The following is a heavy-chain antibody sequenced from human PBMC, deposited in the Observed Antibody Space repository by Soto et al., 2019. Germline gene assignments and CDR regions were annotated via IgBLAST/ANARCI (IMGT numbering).Heavy chain of an antibody. CDR1: GYTLTELS. CDR2: FDPEDGET. D-gene: IGHD2-15*01. Sequence: ASVKVSCKVSGYTLTELSMHWVRQAPGKGLEWMGGFDPEDGETIYAQKFQGRVTMTEDTSTDTAYMELSSLRSEDTAVYYCATRDDSCSGGSCYSYYDASDIWGQGTMVTVSS. CDR3: ATRDDSCSGGSCYSYYDASDI. J-gene: IGHJ3*02. V-gene: IGHV1-24*01.